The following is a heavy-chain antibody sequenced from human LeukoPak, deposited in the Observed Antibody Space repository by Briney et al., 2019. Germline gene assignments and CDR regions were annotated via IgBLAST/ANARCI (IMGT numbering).Heavy chain of an antibody. CDR1: GFTFSDYY. V-gene: IGHV3-11*06. CDR2: ISSSSSYA. D-gene: IGHD3-22*01. J-gene: IGHJ4*02. CDR3: ARVNPISSGFYAY. Sequence: GGSLRLSCAASGFTFSDYYMSWIRQAPGKGLEWVSYISSSSSYANYADSVQGRFTISRDNAKNSLYLQMNSLRAEDTAVYYCARVNPISSGFYAYWGQGTLVTVSS.